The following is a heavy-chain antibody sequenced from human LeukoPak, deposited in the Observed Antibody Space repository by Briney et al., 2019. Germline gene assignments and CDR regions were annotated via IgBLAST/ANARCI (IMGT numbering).Heavy chain of an antibody. V-gene: IGHV3-21*01. J-gene: IGHJ4*02. D-gene: IGHD3-9*01. CDR2: ISSSSSYI. Sequence: GGSLRLSCAASGFTFSSYSMNWVRQAPGKGLEGVSSISSSSSYIYYAGSVKGRFTVSRDNAKNSLYLQMNSLRAEDTAVYYCARDKEEELVPDYWGQGTLVTVSS. CDR3: ARDKEEELVPDY. CDR1: GFTFSSYS.